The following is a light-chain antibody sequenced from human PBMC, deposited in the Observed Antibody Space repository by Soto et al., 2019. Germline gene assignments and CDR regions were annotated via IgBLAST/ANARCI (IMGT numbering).Light chain of an antibody. Sequence: EIVLTQSPGTLSLSPGERATLSCRASQSVSSRSLAWFQQKPGQAPRLLIYAASSRATGIPDRFSGSGFGTDFTLTISRLGPEDFAVYYCQHYGSSPWTFGQGTKVEIK. CDR2: AAS. V-gene: IGKV3-20*01. CDR3: QHYGSSPWT. CDR1: QSVSSRS. J-gene: IGKJ1*01.